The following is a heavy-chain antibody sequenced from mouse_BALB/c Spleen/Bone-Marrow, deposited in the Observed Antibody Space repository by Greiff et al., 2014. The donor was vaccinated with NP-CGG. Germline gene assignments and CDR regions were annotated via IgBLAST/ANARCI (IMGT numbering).Heavy chain of an antibody. J-gene: IGHJ4*01. CDR2: INSGSSGN. D-gene: IGHD2-4*01. CDR1: GYAFTNYL. CDR3: ARAITEAMDY. V-gene: IGHV1-54*01. Sequence: QVQLQQSGAELVRPGTSVKVSCTGSGYAFTNYLIEWVKQRPGQGLEWIGVINSGSSGNKSNEKFKGKATLTADKSSSTAYMQLSSLTSDDSAVYVCARAITEAMDYWGQGTAVTVSS.